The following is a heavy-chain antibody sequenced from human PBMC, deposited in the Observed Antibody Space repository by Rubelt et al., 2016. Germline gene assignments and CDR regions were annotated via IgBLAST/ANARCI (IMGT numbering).Heavy chain of an antibody. CDR1: GFTFSRNA. CDR3: GRDLSVRDDY. J-gene: IGHJ4*02. CDR2: MSGSGGNT. V-gene: IGHV3-23*01. D-gene: IGHD5-24*01. Sequence: EVQLLESGGGLVQPGGSLRLSCAASGFTFSRNAMNWVRQAPGKGLEWVSAMSGSGGNTYYADSVKGQFLISRDNSKNTLYLHMNSLRAEETAVYFCGRDLSVRDDYWGQGTLVTVSS.